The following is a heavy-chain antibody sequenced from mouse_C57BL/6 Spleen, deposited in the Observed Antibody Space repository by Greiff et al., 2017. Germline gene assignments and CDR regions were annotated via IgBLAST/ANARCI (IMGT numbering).Heavy chain of an antibody. Sequence: QVQLQQPGAELVRPGSSVKLSCKASGYTFTSYWMQWVKQRPIRGLEWIGNIDPSDSDTHYNQKFKDKATLTVDKSSSPAYMQLSSLTSEDSAVYCCAREGFAYWGQGTLVTVSA. CDR3: AREGFAY. CDR2: IDPSDSDT. CDR1: GYTFTSYW. J-gene: IGHJ3*01. V-gene: IGHV1-52*01.